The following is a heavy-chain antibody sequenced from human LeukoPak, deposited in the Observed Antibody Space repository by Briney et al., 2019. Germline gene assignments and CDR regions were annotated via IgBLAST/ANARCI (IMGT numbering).Heavy chain of an antibody. V-gene: IGHV1-69*05. Sequence: SVKVSCKASGGTFSTHLISWVRQAPGQGLEWMGGIVPILGTPNYAQRFQGRVTMTRDTSISTAYMELSRLRSDDTAVYYCARKLKNVPAARNWFDPWGQGTLVTVSS. CDR2: IVPILGTP. CDR3: ARKLKNVPAARNWFDP. CDR1: GGTFSTHL. D-gene: IGHD2-2*01. J-gene: IGHJ5*02.